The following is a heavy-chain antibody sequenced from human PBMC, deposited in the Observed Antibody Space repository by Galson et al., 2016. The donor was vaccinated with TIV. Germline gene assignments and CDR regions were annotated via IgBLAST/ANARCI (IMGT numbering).Heavy chain of an antibody. J-gene: IGHJ4*02. CDR3: ARDREVNSGFDPAY. Sequence: SVKVSCKAFGYTFNTHGLSWVRQAPGQGLEWMGWISAYNGDTFYAQRLQGRLTMTTDTSTNTAYMELNSLTFDDTAIYYCARDREVNSGFDPAYWGQGTLVTVSS. CDR2: ISAYNGDT. CDR1: GYTFNTHG. D-gene: IGHD5-12*01. V-gene: IGHV1-18*01.